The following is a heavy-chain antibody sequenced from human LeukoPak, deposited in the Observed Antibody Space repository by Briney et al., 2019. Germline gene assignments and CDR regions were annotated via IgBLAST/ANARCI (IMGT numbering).Heavy chain of an antibody. Sequence: SETLSLTCTVSGGSISSGGYYWSWIRQHPGKGLEWIGYIYYSGSTYYNPSLKSRVTISVDTSKNQLSLKLSSVTAADTAVYYCARAVGATTGPFVYYFDYWGQGTLVTVSS. D-gene: IGHD1-26*01. CDR1: GGSISSGGYY. CDR3: ARAVGATTGPFVYYFDY. J-gene: IGHJ4*02. V-gene: IGHV4-31*03. CDR2: IYYSGST.